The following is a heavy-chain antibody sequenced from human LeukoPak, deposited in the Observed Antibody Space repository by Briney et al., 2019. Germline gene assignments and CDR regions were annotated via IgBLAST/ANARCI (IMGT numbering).Heavy chain of an antibody. CDR1: GGSFSGYY. V-gene: IGHV4-34*01. CDR3: ARGGVATIIGRVNWFDP. CDR2: INHSGST. J-gene: IGHJ5*02. D-gene: IGHD5-12*01. Sequence: SETLSLTCAVYGGSFSGYYWSWTRQPPGKGLEWIGEINHSGSTNYNPSLKSRVTISVDTSKNQFSLKLSSVTAADTAVYYCARGGVATIIGRVNWFDPWGQGTLVTVSS.